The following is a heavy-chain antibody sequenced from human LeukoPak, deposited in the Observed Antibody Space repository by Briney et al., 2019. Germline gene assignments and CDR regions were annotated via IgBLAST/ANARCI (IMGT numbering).Heavy chain of an antibody. Sequence: GGSLRLSCAASGFTFSSYATHWVRQAPGKGLEWVAVISYDGSNKYYADSVKGRFTISRDNSKNTLYLQMNSLRAEDTAVYYCARPVATGYYHYYMDVWGKGTTATVSS. CDR3: ARPVATGYYHYYMDV. D-gene: IGHD1-26*01. J-gene: IGHJ6*03. V-gene: IGHV3-30*04. CDR1: GFTFSSYA. CDR2: ISYDGSNK.